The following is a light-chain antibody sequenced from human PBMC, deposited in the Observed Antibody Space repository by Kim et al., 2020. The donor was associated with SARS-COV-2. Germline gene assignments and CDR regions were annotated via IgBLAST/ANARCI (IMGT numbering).Light chain of an antibody. CDR1: QRISSW. Sequence: DIQMTQSPSTLSASVGDRVTITCRASQRISSWLAWYQQKTGKAPKLLIYKASSLESGVPSRFSGSGSGTEFTLTISSLQPDDFATYYCQQYGTFGQGTKVDIK. J-gene: IGKJ1*01. CDR3: QQYGT. V-gene: IGKV1-5*03. CDR2: KAS.